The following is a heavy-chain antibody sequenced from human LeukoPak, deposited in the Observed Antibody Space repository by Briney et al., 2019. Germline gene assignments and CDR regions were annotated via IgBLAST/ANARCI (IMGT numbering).Heavy chain of an antibody. D-gene: IGHD6-6*01. CDR3: ARATYGEQLLFES. Sequence: GGSLRLSCAASGFTFSAHWMSWVRQAPGKGLKWVANIQEDGNAKNYVASGEGRFTISRDNAKNSLYPQMNSLRAEDTAMYYCARATYGEQLLFESWGQGTLVTVSS. CDR1: GFTFSAHW. J-gene: IGHJ4*02. CDR2: IQEDGNAK. V-gene: IGHV3-7*01.